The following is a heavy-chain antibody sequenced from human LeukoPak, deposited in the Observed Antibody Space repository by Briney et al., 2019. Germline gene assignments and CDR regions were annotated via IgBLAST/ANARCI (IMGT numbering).Heavy chain of an antibody. CDR2: ISGSGGST. CDR1: GFTFSSYA. CDR3: AKVGQLLYWGGFDY. D-gene: IGHD2-2*02. Sequence: PGGSLRLSCAASGFTFSSYAMSWVRQAPGKGLEWVSAISGSGGSTYYADSVKGRFTISRDNSKNTLYLQMNSLRAEDTAVYYCAKVGQLLYWGGFDYWGQGTLVTVSP. J-gene: IGHJ4*02. V-gene: IGHV3-23*01.